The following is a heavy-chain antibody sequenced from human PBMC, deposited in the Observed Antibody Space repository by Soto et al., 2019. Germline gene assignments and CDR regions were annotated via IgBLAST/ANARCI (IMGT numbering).Heavy chain of an antibody. CDR1: GGTFSSYS. D-gene: IGHD3-22*01. CDR3: ARGLYYYDSSGSYDAFDI. V-gene: IGHV1-69*13. CDR2: IIPIFGTA. Sequence: GASVKVSCKASGGTFSSYSISWVLQAPGQGLEWMGGIIPIFGTANYAQKFQGRVTITADESTSTAYMELSSLRSEDTAVYYCARGLYYYDSSGSYDAFDIWGQGTMVTVSS. J-gene: IGHJ3*02.